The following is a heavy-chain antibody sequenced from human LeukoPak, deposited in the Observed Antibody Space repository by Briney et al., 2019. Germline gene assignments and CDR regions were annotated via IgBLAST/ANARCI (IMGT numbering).Heavy chain of an antibody. D-gene: IGHD3-16*01. CDR2: ISGSSGTI. CDR1: GFTFSTYS. V-gene: IGHV3-48*01. J-gene: IGHJ6*03. Sequence: PGGSLRLSSAAPGFTFSTYSMNWVRQAPGKGLEWVSYISGSSGTIYYADSVKGRFTTSRDNAKNSLYLQMNSLRAEDTAVYYCARRSEFGVLYYMDVWGKGTTVTVSS. CDR3: ARRSEFGVLYYMDV.